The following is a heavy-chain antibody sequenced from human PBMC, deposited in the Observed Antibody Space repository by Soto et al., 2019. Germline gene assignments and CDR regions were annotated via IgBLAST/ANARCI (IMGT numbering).Heavy chain of an antibody. CDR1: GYTFTNYA. Sequence: QVQLVQSGGELKKPGASVKVSCKASGYTFTNYAISWVRQAPGRGLEWMGWVNTYNGNPNYAQIFQGRVTMTTDTSTGTPCVALMRLNSDDSAMYYSARDSTYSTSWQRFDSCGPGTLVTVSS. J-gene: IGHJ4*02. V-gene: IGHV1-18*01. D-gene: IGHD6-13*01. CDR2: VNTYNGNP. CDR3: ARDSTYSTSWQRFDS.